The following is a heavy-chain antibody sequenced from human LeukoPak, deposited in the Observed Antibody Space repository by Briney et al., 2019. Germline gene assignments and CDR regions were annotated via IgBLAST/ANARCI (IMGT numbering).Heavy chain of an antibody. CDR1: GFTFSSYW. CDR3: ARALVATISSTWTTVTTRGFDY. V-gene: IGHV3-7*01. D-gene: IGHD4-17*01. CDR2: IKQDGSEK. Sequence: GGSLRLSCAASGFTFSSYWMSWVRQAPGKGLEWVANIKQDGSEKYYVDSVKGRFAISRDNAKNSLYLQMNSLRAEDTAVHYCARALVATISSTWTTVTTRGFDYWGQGTLVTVSS. J-gene: IGHJ4*02.